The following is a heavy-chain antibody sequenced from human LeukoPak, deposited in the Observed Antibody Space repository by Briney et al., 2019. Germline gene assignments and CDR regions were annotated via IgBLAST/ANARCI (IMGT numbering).Heavy chain of an antibody. CDR1: GFTFSSYA. D-gene: IGHD1/OR15-1a*01. CDR2: ISGSGGST. Sequence: GGSLRLSCAASGFTFSSYAMSWVRQAPGKGLEWDSAISGSGGSTYYADSVKGRFTISRDNSKNTPYLQMNSLRAEDTAVYYCAKWVGNTGAFDYWGQGTLVTVSS. CDR3: AKWVGNTGAFDY. J-gene: IGHJ4*02. V-gene: IGHV3-23*01.